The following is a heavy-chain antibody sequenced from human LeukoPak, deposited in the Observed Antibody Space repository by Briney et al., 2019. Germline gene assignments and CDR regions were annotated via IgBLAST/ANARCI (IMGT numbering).Heavy chain of an antibody. V-gene: IGHV3-21*01. CDR2: ISSSSSYI. CDR3: ARDRVDSSGYYPPDY. CDR1: GFTFSSYT. Sequence: GALRLSCAASGFTFSSYTMNWVRQAPGKGLEWVSSISSSSSYIYYADSVKGRFTISRDNAKNSLYLQMNSLRAEDTAVYYCARDRVDSSGYYPPDYWGQGTLVTVSS. J-gene: IGHJ4*02. D-gene: IGHD3-22*01.